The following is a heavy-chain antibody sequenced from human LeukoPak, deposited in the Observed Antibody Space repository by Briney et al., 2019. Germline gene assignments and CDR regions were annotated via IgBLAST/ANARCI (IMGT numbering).Heavy chain of an antibody. J-gene: IGHJ4*02. D-gene: IGHD5-12*01. V-gene: IGHV1-2*02. CDR1: GYTFTGYY. CDR2: INLNSGGT. CDR3: ARVATITYSDYFDY. Sequence: ASVKVSCKASGYTFTGYYMHWVRQAPGQGLEWMGWINLNSGGTDYAQKFQGRVTMTRDTSISTAYMELSRLRSDDTAVYYCARVATITYSDYFDYWGQGTLVTVSS.